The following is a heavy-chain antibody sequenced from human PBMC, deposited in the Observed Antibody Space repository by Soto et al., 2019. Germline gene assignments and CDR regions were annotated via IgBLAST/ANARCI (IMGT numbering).Heavy chain of an antibody. CDR2: IYYSGST. CDR3: AREITIFGVVNLYYFDY. D-gene: IGHD3-3*01. CDR1: GGSVSSGSYY. Sequence: SETLSLTCTVSGGSVSSGSYYWSWIRQPPGKGLEWIGYIYYSGSTNYNPSLKSRVTISVDTSKNQFSLKLSSVTAADTAVYYCAREITIFGVVNLYYFDYWGQGTLVTVSS. V-gene: IGHV4-61*01. J-gene: IGHJ4*02.